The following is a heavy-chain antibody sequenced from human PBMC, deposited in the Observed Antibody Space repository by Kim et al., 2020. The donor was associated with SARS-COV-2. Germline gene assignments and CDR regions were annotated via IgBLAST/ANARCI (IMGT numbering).Heavy chain of an antibody. CDR3: ARDRRRYCSGGSCSTHFDY. CDR2: IYSGGST. CDR1: GFTVSSNY. V-gene: IGHV3-53*01. D-gene: IGHD2-15*01. Sequence: GGSLRLSCAASGFTVSSNYMSWVRQAPGKGLEWVSVIYSGGSTYYADSVKGRFTISRDNSKNTLYLQMNSLRAEDTAVYYCARDRRRYCSGGSCSTHFDYWGQGTLVTVSS. J-gene: IGHJ4*02.